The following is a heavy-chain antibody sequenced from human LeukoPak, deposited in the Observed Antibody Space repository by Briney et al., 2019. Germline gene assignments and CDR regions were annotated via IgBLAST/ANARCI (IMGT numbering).Heavy chain of an antibody. J-gene: IGHJ6*03. D-gene: IGHD1-26*01. CDR2: MRYDGSNK. CDR3: ARGGSYLYYMDV. CDR1: GFTFSSYG. Sequence: PGGSLRLSCAASGFTFSSYGMHWVRQAPGKGLEWVAFMRYDGSNKYYADSVKGRFTISRDNSKNTLYLQMNSLRAEDTAVYYCARGGSYLYYMDVWGKGTTVTVSS. V-gene: IGHV3-30*02.